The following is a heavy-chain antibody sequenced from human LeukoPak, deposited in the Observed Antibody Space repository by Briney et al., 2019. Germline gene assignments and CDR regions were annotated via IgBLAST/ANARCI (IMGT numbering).Heavy chain of an antibody. D-gene: IGHD5-18*01. Sequence: ASVTVSCTASGYTFTSYYMHWVRQAPGQGLEWMGIINPSGGSTSYAQKFQGRVTMTRDTSTSTVYMELSSLRSEDTAVYYCARVPWIQLCGMDVWGQGTTVTVSS. V-gene: IGHV1-46*01. CDR2: INPSGGST. J-gene: IGHJ6*02. CDR1: GYTFTSYY. CDR3: ARVPWIQLCGMDV.